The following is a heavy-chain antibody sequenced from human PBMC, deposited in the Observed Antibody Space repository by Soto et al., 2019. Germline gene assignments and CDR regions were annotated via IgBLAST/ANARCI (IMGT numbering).Heavy chain of an antibody. CDR3: AREAITFGGASWLYYYYYGMDV. D-gene: IGHD3-16*01. J-gene: IGHJ6*02. Sequence: GGSLRLSCAASGFTFSSYGMHWVRQAPGKGLEWVAVISYDGSNKYYADSVKGRFTISRDNSKNTLYLQMNSLRAEDTAVYYCAREAITFGGASWLYYYYYGMDVWGQGTTVTVSS. V-gene: IGHV3-30*03. CDR2: ISYDGSNK. CDR1: GFTFSSYG.